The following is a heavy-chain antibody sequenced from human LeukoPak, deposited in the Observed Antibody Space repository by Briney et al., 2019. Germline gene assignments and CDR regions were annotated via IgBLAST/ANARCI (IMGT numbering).Heavy chain of an antibody. CDR1: GFTFSSYS. D-gene: IGHD3-22*01. CDR2: ISHSSSTI. V-gene: IGHV3-48*01. J-gene: IGHJ3*02. CDR3: AKDISYYYDSSGNDAFDI. Sequence: GGSLRLSCAASGFTFSSYSMNWVRQAPGKGLEWVSYISHSSSTIYYADSVKGRFTISRDNSKNTLYLQMNSLRAEDTAVYYCAKDISYYYDSSGNDAFDIWGQGTMVTVSS.